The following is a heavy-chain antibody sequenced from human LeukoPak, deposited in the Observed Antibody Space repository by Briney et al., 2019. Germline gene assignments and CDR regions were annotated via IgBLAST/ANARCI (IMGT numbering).Heavy chain of an antibody. CDR3: ARVRSSWTLDAFDI. J-gene: IGHJ3*02. D-gene: IGHD6-13*01. V-gene: IGHV3-23*01. CDR1: GLSFSNFA. CDR2: ISGSGVLT. Sequence: PGGSLRLSCAASGLSFSNFAMSWVRQAPGKGLEWVSSISGSGVLTYYADSVKDRFTISRDNSNYSIFLQMNSLRAEDTAVYYCARVRSSWTLDAFDIWGQGTMVTVSS.